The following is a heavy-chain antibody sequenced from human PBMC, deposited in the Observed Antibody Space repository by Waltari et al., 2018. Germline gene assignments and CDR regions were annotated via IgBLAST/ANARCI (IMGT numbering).Heavy chain of an antibody. CDR3: ARDVWGSYRYGDAFDI. CDR2: LWYDGSNK. D-gene: IGHD3-16*02. Sequence: QVQLVESGGGVVQPGRSLRLSCAASGFTFITYGMPWVRQAPGQGRQWVAVLWYDGSNKYYADSVKGRFTISRDNSKNTLYLQMNSLRAEDTAVYYCARDVWGSYRYGDAFDIWGQGTMVTVSS. CDR1: GFTFITYG. V-gene: IGHV3-33*01. J-gene: IGHJ3*02.